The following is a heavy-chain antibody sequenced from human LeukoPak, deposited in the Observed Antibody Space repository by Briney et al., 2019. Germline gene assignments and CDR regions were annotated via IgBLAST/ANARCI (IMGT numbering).Heavy chain of an antibody. CDR3: ARGGVVRGVIIEDY. J-gene: IGHJ4*02. V-gene: IGHV1-2*02. CDR2: INPNSGGT. CDR1: GYTFTSYG. D-gene: IGHD3-10*01. Sequence: GASVKVSCKASGYTFTSYGIGWVRQAPGQGLEWMGWINPNSGGTNYAQKFQGRVTMTRETSISTAYMELSRLRCDDTAVYYCARGGVVRGVIIEDYWGQGTLVTVSS.